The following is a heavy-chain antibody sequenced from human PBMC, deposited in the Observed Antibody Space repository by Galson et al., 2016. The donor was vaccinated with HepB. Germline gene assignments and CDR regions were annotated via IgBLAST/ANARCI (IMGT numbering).Heavy chain of an antibody. CDR2: ISSTSTYI. Sequence: SLRLSCAASGFTFSTYTMNWVRQAPGKGLEWVSYISSTSTYIDYADPVKGRFTISRENAKNSLYLQMNSLRAEDTAVYYCARDRSRFSSGYYTGARDVFAIWGKGTVVTVSS. CDR3: ARDRSRFSSGYYTGARDVFAI. CDR1: GFTFSTYT. D-gene: IGHD3-3*01. V-gene: IGHV3-21*01. J-gene: IGHJ3*02.